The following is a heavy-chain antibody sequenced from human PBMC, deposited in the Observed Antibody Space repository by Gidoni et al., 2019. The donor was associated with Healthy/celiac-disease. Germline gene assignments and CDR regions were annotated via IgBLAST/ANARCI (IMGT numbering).Heavy chain of an antibody. CDR3: AKDRRYSSGWTSFFDY. V-gene: IGHV3-23*04. Sequence: EVQLVESGGGLVQPGGSLRISCAASGFTFSSYAMSWVRQAPGKGLEWVSAISGSGGSTYYADSVKGRFTISRDNSKNTLYLQMNSLRAEDTAVYYCAKDRRYSSGWTSFFDYWGQGTLLTVSS. D-gene: IGHD6-19*01. CDR1: GFTFSSYA. CDR2: ISGSGGST. J-gene: IGHJ4*02.